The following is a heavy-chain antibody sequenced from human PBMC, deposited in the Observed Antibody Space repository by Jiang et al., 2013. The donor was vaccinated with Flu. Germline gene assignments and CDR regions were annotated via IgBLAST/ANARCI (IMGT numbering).Heavy chain of an antibody. J-gene: IGHJ3*02. CDR3: ARPRYDRDAFDI. D-gene: IGHD3-16*01. V-gene: IGHV5-10-1*01. Sequence: YTNYSPSFQGHVTISADKSISTAYLQWSSLKASDTAMYYCARPRYDRDAFDIWGQGTMVTVSS. CDR2: YT.